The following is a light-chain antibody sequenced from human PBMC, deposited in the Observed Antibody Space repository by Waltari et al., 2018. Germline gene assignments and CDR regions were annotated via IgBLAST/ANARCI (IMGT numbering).Light chain of an antibody. V-gene: IGKV1-39*01. CDR1: QNIATY. Sequence: DIQMTQSPSSLPASVGDRVTITCRASQNIATYLNWYQHKPGKAPKLLLSAASNLQSGVPSTFSGSGSGTHFTLTISSLQPEDFATYFCQQSYSVPLTFGGGTKVEI. CDR2: AAS. J-gene: IGKJ4*01. CDR3: QQSYSVPLT.